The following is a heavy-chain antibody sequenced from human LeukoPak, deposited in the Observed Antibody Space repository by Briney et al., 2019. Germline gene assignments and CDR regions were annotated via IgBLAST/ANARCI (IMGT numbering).Heavy chain of an antibody. J-gene: IGHJ4*02. CDR1: GGSISSSSYY. D-gene: IGHD3-9*01. Sequence: SETLSLTCTVSGGSISSSSYYWGWIRQPPGKGLEWIGSIYYSGSTYYNPSLKSRATISVDTSKNQFSLKLSSVTAADTAVYYCARTYYDILTGYYRGGYFDYWGQGTLVTVSS. CDR2: IYYSGST. CDR3: ARTYYDILTGYYRGGYFDY. V-gene: IGHV4-39*01.